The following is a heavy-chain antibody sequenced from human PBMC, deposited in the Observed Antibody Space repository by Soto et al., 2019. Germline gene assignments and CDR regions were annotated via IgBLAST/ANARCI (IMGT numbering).Heavy chain of an antibody. CDR2: IIPIFGTA. Sequence: QVQLVQSGAEVKKPGSSVKVSCKASGGTFSSYAISWVRQAPGQGLEWMGGIIPIFGTANYAQKFQGRVTITADKSTSTAYMELSSLRSEDTAVYYCALDYDFWSGYREYYSDYWGQGTLVTVSS. CDR3: ALDYDFWSGYREYYSDY. J-gene: IGHJ4*02. CDR1: GGTFSSYA. D-gene: IGHD3-3*01. V-gene: IGHV1-69*06.